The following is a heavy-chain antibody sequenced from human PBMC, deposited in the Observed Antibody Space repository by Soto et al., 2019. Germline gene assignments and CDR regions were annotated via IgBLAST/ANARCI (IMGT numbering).Heavy chain of an antibody. CDR2: IKSKTDGGTT. D-gene: IGHD2-15*01. CDR3: TTDRYCSGGSCYSRDFRVRRVFDY. CDR1: GFTFSNAW. Sequence: GGSLRLSCAASGFTFSNAWMSWVRQAPGKGLEWVGRIKSKTDGGTTDYAAPVKGRFTISRDDSKNTLYLQMNSLKTEDTAVYYCTTDRYCSGGSCYSRDFRVRRVFDYWGQGTLVTVSS. V-gene: IGHV3-15*01. J-gene: IGHJ4*02.